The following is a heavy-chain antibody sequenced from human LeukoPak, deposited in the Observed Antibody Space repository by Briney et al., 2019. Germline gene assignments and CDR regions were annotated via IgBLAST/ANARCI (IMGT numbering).Heavy chain of an antibody. D-gene: IGHD2-15*01. CDR2: IKQDGSEK. Sequence: SGGSLRLSCAASGFTFSSYWMSWVRQAPGKGLEWVANIKQDGSEKYYVDSVKGRFTISRQNAKNSLFLQMNSLRAEDTAVYYCARHRSGGSQDDAFDIWGQGTVVTVSS. CDR1: GFTFSSYW. CDR3: ARHRSGGSQDDAFDI. J-gene: IGHJ3*02. V-gene: IGHV3-7*01.